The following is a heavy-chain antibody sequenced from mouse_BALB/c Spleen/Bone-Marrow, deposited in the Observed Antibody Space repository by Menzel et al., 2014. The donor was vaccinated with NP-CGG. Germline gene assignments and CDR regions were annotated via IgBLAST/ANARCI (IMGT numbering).Heavy chain of an antibody. D-gene: IGHD4-1*01. Sequence: QVQLQQSGPELVKPGASVRISCKAAGYTFTSYYIHWVKQGPGQGLEWIGWIYPGNVNTKYNEKFKGKATLTADKSSSTAIMQRSSLTAEDSAVYFCAREANWNFDYWGQGTTLTVSS. J-gene: IGHJ2*01. CDR3: AREANWNFDY. CDR1: GYTFTSYY. V-gene: IGHV1S56*01. CDR2: IYPGNVNT.